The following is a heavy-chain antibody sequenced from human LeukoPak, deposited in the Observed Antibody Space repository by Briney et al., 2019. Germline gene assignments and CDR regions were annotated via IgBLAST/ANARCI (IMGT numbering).Heavy chain of an antibody. CDR1: GFIFSNYA. CDR3: AKGKAAIPIDY. CDR2: ISGSGGST. J-gene: IGHJ4*02. V-gene: IGHV3-23*01. D-gene: IGHD2-21*02. Sequence: GGSLRLSCVASGFIFSNYAMSWVRQAPGKGLEWVSAISGSGGSTYYADSVEGRFTISRDNSKNTLYLQMNSLRAEDTAVYYCAKGKAAIPIDYWGQGTLVTVSS.